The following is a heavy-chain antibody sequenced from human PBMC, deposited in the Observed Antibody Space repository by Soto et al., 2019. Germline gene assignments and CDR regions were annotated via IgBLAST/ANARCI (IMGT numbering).Heavy chain of an antibody. CDR1: GYSFTSYW. CDR3: ARDPYYYGSGSYPRPYGMDV. J-gene: IGHJ6*02. CDR2: IDPSDSYT. D-gene: IGHD3-10*01. Sequence: GESLKISCKGSGYSFTSYWISWVRQMPGKGLEWMGRIDPSDSYTNYSPSFQGHVTISADKSISTAYLQWSSLKASDTAMYYCARDPYYYGSGSYPRPYGMDVWGQGTTVTVSS. V-gene: IGHV5-10-1*01.